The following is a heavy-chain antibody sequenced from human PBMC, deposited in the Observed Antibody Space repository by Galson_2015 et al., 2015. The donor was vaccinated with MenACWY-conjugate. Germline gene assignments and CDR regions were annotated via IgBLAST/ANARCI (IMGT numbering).Heavy chain of an antibody. CDR2: INNDGTTT. J-gene: IGHJ5*02. V-gene: IGHV3-74*01. CDR1: GFTFSSFW. Sequence: SLRLSCAASGFTFSSFWMFWVRQVPGKGLVWVSHINNDGTTTNYADSVKGRFTISRDNARDTVFLQMNSLTAEDRAVYYCARGGFYEDYYAAGSYLHNWFDPWGQGTLVTVSS. CDR3: ARGGFYEDYYAAGSYLHNWFDP. D-gene: IGHD3-10*01.